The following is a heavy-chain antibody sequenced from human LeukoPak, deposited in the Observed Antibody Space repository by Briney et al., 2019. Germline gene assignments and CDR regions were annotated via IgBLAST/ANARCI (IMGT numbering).Heavy chain of an antibody. CDR2: ISGDGGST. CDR3: AKDGSPNTAMVAGYFDY. CDR1: GFTFDDYA. J-gene: IGHJ4*02. V-gene: IGHV3-43*02. D-gene: IGHD5-18*01. Sequence: GGSLRLFCAASGFTFDDYAMHWVRQAPGKGLEWVSLISGDGGSTYYADSVKGRFTIYRDNSKNSLYLQMNSLRTEDTALYYCAKDGSPNTAMVAGYFDYWGQGTLVTVSS.